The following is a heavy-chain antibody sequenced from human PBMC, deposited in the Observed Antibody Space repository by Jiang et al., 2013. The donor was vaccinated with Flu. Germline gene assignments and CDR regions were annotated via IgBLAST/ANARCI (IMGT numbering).Heavy chain of an antibody. CDR3: ARGRDLYYDSSGYFDY. CDR1: GYSFTSYW. V-gene: IGHV5-51*01. J-gene: IGHJ4*02. CDR2: IYPGDSDT. D-gene: IGHD3-22*01. Sequence: SCKGSGYSFTSYWIGWVRQMPGKGLEWMGIIYPGDSDTRYSPSFQGQVTISADKSISTAYLQWSSLKASDTAMYYCARGRDLYYDSSGYFDYWGQGTLVTVSS.